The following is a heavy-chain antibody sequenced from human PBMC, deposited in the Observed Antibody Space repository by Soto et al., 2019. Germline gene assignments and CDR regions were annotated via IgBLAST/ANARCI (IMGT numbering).Heavy chain of an antibody. CDR3: ARWGGIAAPNYYYYYMDV. D-gene: IGHD6-25*01. Sequence: ASVKVSCKASGYTFTSYDINWVRQATVQGLEWMGWMNPNSGNTGYAQKFQGRVTMTRNTSISTAYMELSSLRSEDTAVYYCARWGGIAAPNYYYYYMDVWGKGTTVTVSS. CDR2: MNPNSGNT. J-gene: IGHJ6*03. V-gene: IGHV1-8*01. CDR1: GYTFTSYD.